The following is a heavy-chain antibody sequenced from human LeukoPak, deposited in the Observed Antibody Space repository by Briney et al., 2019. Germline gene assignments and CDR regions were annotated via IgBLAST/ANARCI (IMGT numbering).Heavy chain of an antibody. CDR1: GGSISSSSYY. J-gene: IGHJ4*02. Sequence: SETLSLTCTVSGGSISSSSYYWGRIRQPPGKGLEWIGSIYYSGSTNYNPSLKSRVTISGDTSMNQFSLKLSSMTAADTAVYYCAGEDRYCSGGRCYYWGQGTLVTVSS. V-gene: IGHV4-39*07. CDR3: AGEDRYCSGGRCYY. D-gene: IGHD2-15*01. CDR2: IYYSGST.